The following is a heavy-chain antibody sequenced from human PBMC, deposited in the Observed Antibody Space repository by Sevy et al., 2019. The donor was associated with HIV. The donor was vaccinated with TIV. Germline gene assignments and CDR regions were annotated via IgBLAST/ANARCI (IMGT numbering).Heavy chain of an antibody. CDR3: AGENAWGRGYS. J-gene: IGHJ4*02. CDR2: IDYNGHI. V-gene: IGHV4-59*11. D-gene: IGHD1-26*01. Sequence: SETLSLTCTVSGGSITSLYWNWIRQPPGKGLEWIANIDYNGHINYNPSLKSRVTLSLDTSKNQFSLRLSYVTAADTAMYYCAGENAWGRGYSWGQGTLVTVSS. CDR1: GGSITSLY.